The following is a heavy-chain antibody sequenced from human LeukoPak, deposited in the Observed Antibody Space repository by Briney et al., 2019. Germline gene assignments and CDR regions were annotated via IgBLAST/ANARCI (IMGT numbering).Heavy chain of an antibody. V-gene: IGHV3-64D*06. CDR3: VKDVQRFTSGWYYFDY. Sequence: AASPRLFTPASRSKFRSYAMHWVRQAPGKGLKNVSVISSNGGSTYYADSVKGRFTISGDNSKNTLYLQMSSLRAEDTAVYYCVKDVQRFTSGWYYFDYWGQGTLVTVSS. D-gene: IGHD6-19*01. CDR1: RSKFRSYA. CDR2: ISSNGGST. J-gene: IGHJ4*02.